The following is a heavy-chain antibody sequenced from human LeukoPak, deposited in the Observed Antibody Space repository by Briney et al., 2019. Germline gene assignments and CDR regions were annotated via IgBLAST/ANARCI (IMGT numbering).Heavy chain of an antibody. Sequence: SETLSLTCTVSGGSISSYYWSWIRQPAGKGLEGIGRIYTSGSTNYNPSLKSLVTMSVDTSKNQFSLKLSSVTAADTAMYYCARGQYDFWSGYPTYYMDVWGKGTTVTVSS. V-gene: IGHV4-4*07. CDR3: ARGQYDFWSGYPTYYMDV. CDR2: IYTSGST. D-gene: IGHD3-3*01. J-gene: IGHJ6*03. CDR1: GGSISSYY.